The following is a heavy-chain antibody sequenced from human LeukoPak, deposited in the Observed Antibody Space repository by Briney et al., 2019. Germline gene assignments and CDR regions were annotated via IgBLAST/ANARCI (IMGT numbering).Heavy chain of an antibody. Sequence: GASVKVSCKASGYTFTSYGISWVRLAPGQGLEWMGWISAYTGNTNYAQKLQGRVTMTTDTSTSTAYMELRSLRSDDTAVYYCARSTGIAVAAAPPDWFDPWGQGTLVTVSS. V-gene: IGHV1-18*01. CDR2: ISAYTGNT. CDR3: ARSTGIAVAAAPPDWFDP. CDR1: GYTFTSYG. J-gene: IGHJ5*02. D-gene: IGHD6-19*01.